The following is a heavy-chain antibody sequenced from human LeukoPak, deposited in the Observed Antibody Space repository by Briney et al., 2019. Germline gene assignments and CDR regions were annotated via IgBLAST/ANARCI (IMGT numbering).Heavy chain of an antibody. V-gene: IGHV3-23*03. CDR2: IYSGST. CDR3: ARDLLGSYYGMDV. D-gene: IGHD3-10*01. CDR1: GFTFSTSA. Sequence: GGSLRLSCAASGFTFSTSAMSWVRQAPGKGLEWVSVIYSGSTYYADSVKGRFTISRDISKNTLYLQMNSLRAEDTAVYYCARDLLGSYYGMDVWGQGTTVTVSS. J-gene: IGHJ6*02.